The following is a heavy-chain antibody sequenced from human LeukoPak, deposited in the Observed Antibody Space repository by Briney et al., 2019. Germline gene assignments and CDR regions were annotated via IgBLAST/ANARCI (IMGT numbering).Heavy chain of an antibody. CDR2: INPTGDST. Sequence: ASVKVSCKASGYTFSSYYMHWVRQAPGQGLEWVGLINPTGDSTNYAQNFRGRVTMTRDTSTSTVYMDLSSLRSEDTAVYYCARDLFPNYGDYAYWGQGTLVTVSS. V-gene: IGHV1-46*01. CDR1: GYTFSSYY. J-gene: IGHJ4*02. D-gene: IGHD4-17*01. CDR3: ARDLFPNYGDYAY.